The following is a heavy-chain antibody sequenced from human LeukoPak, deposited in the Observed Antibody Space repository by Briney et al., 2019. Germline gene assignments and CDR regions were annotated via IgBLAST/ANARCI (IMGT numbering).Heavy chain of an antibody. CDR3: AREYDFGDRRIDY. J-gene: IGHJ4*02. CDR1: GFTFSSYS. V-gene: IGHV3-21*01. D-gene: IGHD4-17*01. CDR2: ISSSSSYI. Sequence: GGSLRLSCAASGFTFSSYSMNWVRQAPGKGLEWVSPISSSSSYIYYADSVRGRFTISRDNAKNSLYLQMNSLRAEDTAVYYCAREYDFGDRRIDYWGQGNLVTVSS.